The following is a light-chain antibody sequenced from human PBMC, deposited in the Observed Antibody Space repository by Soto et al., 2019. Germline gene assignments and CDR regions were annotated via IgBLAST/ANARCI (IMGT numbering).Light chain of an antibody. Sequence: ENVLTQSPGTLSLSPGDRATLFCRARQSPTNPYIACYQQKPGQAPRLLIYDISSRATGIPDRFSGSVSGTDFTLTITRLEPEDFAVFYCQQYGSSEIIFGQGTRLEIK. CDR2: DIS. V-gene: IGKV3-20*01. J-gene: IGKJ5*01. CDR3: QQYGSSEII. CDR1: QSPTNPY.